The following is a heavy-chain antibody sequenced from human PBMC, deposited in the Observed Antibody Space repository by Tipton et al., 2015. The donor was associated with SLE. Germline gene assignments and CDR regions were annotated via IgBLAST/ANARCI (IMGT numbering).Heavy chain of an antibody. J-gene: IGHJ6*02. CDR1: GFTFSSYG. CDR3: GREVKDMDV. Sequence: SGFTFSSYGMHWVRQAPGKRLEWVAFIRYDGSNKYYADSVKGRFTISRDNSKNTLYLQMNSLRAEETAVYYCGREVKDMDVWAQGTSFPVSS. V-gene: IGHV3-30*02. D-gene: IGHD4-23*01. CDR2: IRYDGSNK.